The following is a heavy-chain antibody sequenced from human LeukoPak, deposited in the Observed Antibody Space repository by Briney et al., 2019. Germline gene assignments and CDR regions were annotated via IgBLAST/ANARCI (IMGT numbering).Heavy chain of an antibody. D-gene: IGHD5-12*01. V-gene: IGHV3-52*01. CDR2: IKCDGSEK. CDR3: ARYSGYDEGFDY. Sequence: GGSLRLSCAASGFTFSSSWMHWVCQAPEKGLEWVADIKCDGSEKYYVDSVKGRFTISRDNSKNTLYLQMNSLRAEDTAVYYCARYSGYDEGFDYWGQGTLVTVSS. J-gene: IGHJ4*02. CDR1: GFTFSSSW.